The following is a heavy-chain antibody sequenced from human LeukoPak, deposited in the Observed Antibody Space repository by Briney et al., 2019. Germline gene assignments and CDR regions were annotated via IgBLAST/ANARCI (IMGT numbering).Heavy chain of an antibody. CDR3: ARDLRALDAFDI. V-gene: IGHV1-69*13. CDR2: IIPIFGTA. J-gene: IGHJ3*02. CDR1: GGTLSSYA. Sequence: SVKVSCKASGGTLSSYAISWVRQAPGQGLERMGGIIPIFGTANYAQKFQGRVTITADESTSTAYMELSSLRSEDTAVYYCARDLRALDAFDIWGQGTMVTVSS. D-gene: IGHD5/OR15-5a*01.